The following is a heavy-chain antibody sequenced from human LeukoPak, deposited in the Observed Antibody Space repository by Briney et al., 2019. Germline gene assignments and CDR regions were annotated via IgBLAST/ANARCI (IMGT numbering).Heavy chain of an antibody. Sequence: GGSLRLSCAASGFTFSSYSMNWVRQAPGKGLEWVSSISSSSYIYYADSVKGRFTISRDNAKNSLYLQMNSLRAEDTAVYYCAREAASNWFDPWGQGTLVTASS. CDR1: GFTFSSYS. CDR2: ISSSSYI. CDR3: AREAASNWFDP. J-gene: IGHJ5*02. V-gene: IGHV3-21*01.